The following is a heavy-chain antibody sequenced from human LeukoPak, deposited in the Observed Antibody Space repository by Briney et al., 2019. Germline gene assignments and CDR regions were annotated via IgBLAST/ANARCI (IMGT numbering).Heavy chain of an antibody. V-gene: IGHV1-69*13. CDR3: ARAGVLTVYYQMDV. D-gene: IGHD3-16*01. CDR2: IIPVLGTT. J-gene: IGHJ6*03. Sequence: SVKVSCKASGGTFSNYAIDWVRQAPGQGLEWMGGIIPVLGTTKYAPKFQGRVTITADESTTTAYMELSSLRSDDTAVYYCARAGVLTVYYQMDVWGIGTTVTVSS. CDR1: GGTFSNYA.